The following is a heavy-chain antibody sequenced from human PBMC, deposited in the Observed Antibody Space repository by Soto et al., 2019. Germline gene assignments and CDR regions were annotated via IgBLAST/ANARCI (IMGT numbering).Heavy chain of an antibody. CDR3: ARPANTVADHFDL. J-gene: IGHJ4*02. CDR2: IYPGDSST. Sequence: GESLKISCQCFGYRFTTYWIVWVLQMPGKGLEWMGVIYPGDSSTRYSPSFQGQVTISADQSINTAYLQWDSLKASDTAIYYCARPANTVADHFDLWGQGTPVTVSS. D-gene: IGHD4-17*01. CDR1: GYRFTTYW. V-gene: IGHV5-51*01.